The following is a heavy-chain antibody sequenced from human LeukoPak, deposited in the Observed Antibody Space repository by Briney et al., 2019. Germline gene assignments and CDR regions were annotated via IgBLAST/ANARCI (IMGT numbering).Heavy chain of an antibody. V-gene: IGHV3-30*14. Sequence: GGSLRLSCAASGFTFRTYAMHWVRQAPGKGLEWVAVISYDGSNIYYADSVKGRFTISRDNSKNTLYLQMNSLRAEDTAVYYCARGDGSFDYWGQGILVTVSS. J-gene: IGHJ4*02. D-gene: IGHD5-24*01. CDR2: ISYDGSNI. CDR3: ARGDGSFDY. CDR1: GFTFRTYA.